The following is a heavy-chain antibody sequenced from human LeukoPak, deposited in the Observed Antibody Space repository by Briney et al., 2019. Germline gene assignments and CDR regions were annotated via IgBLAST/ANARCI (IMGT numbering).Heavy chain of an antibody. CDR2: IYHSGST. CDR1: GGSISSGGYY. CDR3: ARAPRRSSSWKYYFDY. Sequence: PSETLSLTCTVSGGSISSGGYYWSWIRQPPGKGLEWIGYIYHSGSTYYNPSLKSRVTISVDRSKNQFSLKLSSVTAADTAVYYCARAPRRSSSWKYYFDYWGQGTLVTVSS. V-gene: IGHV4-30-2*01. J-gene: IGHJ4*02. D-gene: IGHD6-13*01.